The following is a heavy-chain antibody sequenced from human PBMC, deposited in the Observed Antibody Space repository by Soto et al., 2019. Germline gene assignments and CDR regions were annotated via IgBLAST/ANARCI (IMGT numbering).Heavy chain of an antibody. CDR3: AKGIIVGAITYYYGMDV. V-gene: IGHV1-69*13. D-gene: IGHD1-26*01. CDR1: GGTFSSYA. CDR2: IIPIFGTA. J-gene: IGHJ6*02. Sequence: SVKVSCKASGGTFSSYAISWVRQAPGQGIEWMGGIIPIFGTANYAQKFQGRVTITADESTSTAYMELSSLRSEDTAVYYCAKGIIVGAITYYYGMDVWGQGTTVTVSS.